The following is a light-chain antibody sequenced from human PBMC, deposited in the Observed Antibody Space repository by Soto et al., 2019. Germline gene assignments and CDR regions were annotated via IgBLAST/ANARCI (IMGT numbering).Light chain of an antibody. CDR2: GAS. CDR3: QQYGSSPYT. J-gene: IGKJ2*01. V-gene: IGKV3-20*01. Sequence: EIALTQSQGTLSLSPGERATLSCRASQSVSSSYFAWYQQQPGQAPRLLIYGASSSATGIPDRFSGSGSGTDFTLTISRLETEDFAVYYCQQYGSSPYTFGQWTKLEIK. CDR1: QSVSSSY.